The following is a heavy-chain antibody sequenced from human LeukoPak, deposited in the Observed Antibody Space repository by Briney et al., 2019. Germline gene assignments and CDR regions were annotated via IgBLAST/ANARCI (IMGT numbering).Heavy chain of an antibody. J-gene: IGHJ5*02. D-gene: IGHD3-10*01. Sequence: ASVKVSCKASGYIFTSYYLHWVRQAPGQRLEWMGIINPSDSGTSYAHKFQGRVTMTRDTSTSTVYMELSSLRSEDTAVYYCARGDDMVRGFIWFDPWGQGTLVTVSS. CDR1: GYIFTSYY. CDR2: INPSDSGT. V-gene: IGHV1-46*01. CDR3: ARGDDMVRGFIWFDP.